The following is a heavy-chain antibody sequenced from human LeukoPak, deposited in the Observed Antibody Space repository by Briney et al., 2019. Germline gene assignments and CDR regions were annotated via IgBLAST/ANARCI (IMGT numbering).Heavy chain of an antibody. CDR2: VGTGGDT. V-gene: IGHV3-23*01. CDR3: AINLPGRPLDY. Sequence: GGSLRLSCAASGFTFNNFAMGWVRQAPGKGLEWVSTVGTGGDTYYADSVKGRFTISRDNSKSTVYLQMNSMRADDTALYYCAINLPGRPLDYWGQGTLVTVSS. J-gene: IGHJ4*02. D-gene: IGHD1-14*01. CDR1: GFTFNNFA.